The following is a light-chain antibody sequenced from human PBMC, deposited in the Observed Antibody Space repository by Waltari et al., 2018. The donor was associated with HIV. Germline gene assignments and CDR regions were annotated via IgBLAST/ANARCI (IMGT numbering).Light chain of an antibody. CDR3: CSYAGSREGYV. J-gene: IGLJ1*01. CDR2: EVS. V-gene: IGLV2-23*02. Sequence: QSALTQPASVSGSPGQSITISCTGTSSDVGSYNLVSWYQQHPGKAPKLMIYEVSKRPSGVSNRVSGSKSGNTASLTISGLQDEDEADYYCCSYAGSREGYVFGTGTKVTVL. CDR1: SSDVGSYNL.